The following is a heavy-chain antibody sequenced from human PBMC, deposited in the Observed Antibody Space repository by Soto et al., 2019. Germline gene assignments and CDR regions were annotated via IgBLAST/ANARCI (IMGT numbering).Heavy chain of an antibody. CDR3: ARAPRNWGFAF. V-gene: IGHV1-8*01. J-gene: IGHJ4*02. Sequence: EASVKVSCKASGYTFTNYDINWVRQTTGQGLEWMGWMNPNSGDTGYAQKFQDRVTMTRNTAISTAYMELSSLTFEDTAIYSCARAPRNWGFAFWGLGTLVTVSS. CDR1: GYTFTNYD. D-gene: IGHD7-27*01. CDR2: MNPNSGDT.